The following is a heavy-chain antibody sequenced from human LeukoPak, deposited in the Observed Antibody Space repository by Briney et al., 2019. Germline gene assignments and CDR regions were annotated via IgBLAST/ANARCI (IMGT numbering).Heavy chain of an antibody. J-gene: IGHJ4*02. CDR3: ARDRAALTYDY. CDR1: GGSISSYY. Sequence: SETLSLTCTVSGGSISSYYWSWIRQPPGKGLEWIGYIYYSGSTNYNPSLKSRVTISVDTSKNQFSLKLSSVTAADTAVYYCARDRAALTYDYWGQGTLVTVSS. D-gene: IGHD1-20*01. CDR2: IYYSGST. V-gene: IGHV4-59*01.